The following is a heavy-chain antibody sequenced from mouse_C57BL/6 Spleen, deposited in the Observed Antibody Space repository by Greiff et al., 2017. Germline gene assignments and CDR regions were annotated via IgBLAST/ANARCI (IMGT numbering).Heavy chain of an antibody. CDR1: GFSLTSYG. CDR3: ARNCPLYYDYDVRTMDY. CDR2: TWSGGST. J-gene: IGHJ4*01. V-gene: IGHV2-2*01. Sequence: VKLMESGPGLVQPSQSLSITCTVSGFSLTSYGVHWVRQSPGKGLEWLGVTWSGGSTDYNAAFISRLSISKDNSKSQVFFKMNSLQADDTAIYYCARNCPLYYDYDVRTMDYWGQGTSVTVSS. D-gene: IGHD2-4*01.